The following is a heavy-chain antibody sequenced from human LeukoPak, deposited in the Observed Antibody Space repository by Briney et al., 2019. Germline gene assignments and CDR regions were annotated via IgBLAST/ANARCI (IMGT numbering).Heavy chain of an antibody. J-gene: IGHJ6*02. CDR2: MYPNSGNT. CDR3: ARGTLVRRADYYYYGMDV. CDR1: GYTFTSYD. D-gene: IGHD3-10*01. V-gene: IGHV1-8*01. Sequence: ASVKVSCKASGYTFTSYDINWVRQATGQGLEWMGWMYPNSGNTGYAQKFQGRVTMTRNTSISTAYMELSSLRSEDTAVYYCARGTLVRRADYYYYGMDVWGQGTTVTVSS.